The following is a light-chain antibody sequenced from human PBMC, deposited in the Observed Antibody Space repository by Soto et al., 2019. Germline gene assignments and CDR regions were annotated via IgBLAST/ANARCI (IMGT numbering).Light chain of an antibody. Sequence: QSALTQPASVSGSPGQSITISCTGTSSDIGSYDLVSWYQQHPGTAPKLIIYEVTKRPSGVSTRFSGSKSGNTASLTISGLQAVDEADYYCCSWDSSLSAYVFGTGTKVTVL. J-gene: IGLJ1*01. CDR1: SSDIGSYDL. CDR3: CSWDSSLSAYV. CDR2: EVT. V-gene: IGLV2-23*02.